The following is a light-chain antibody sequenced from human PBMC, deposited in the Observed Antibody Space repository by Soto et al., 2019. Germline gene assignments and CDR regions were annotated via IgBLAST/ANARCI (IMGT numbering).Light chain of an antibody. J-gene: IGLJ1*01. V-gene: IGLV1-40*01. CDR1: SSNIGAGYH. CDR3: QPYDSNLSAYV. CDR2: DNN. Sequence: QSALTQPPSVSGAPGQRVTISCTGRSSNIGAGYHVHWYQQLPGTAPKLLISDNNNRPSGVPDRFSGSKSGTSASLAITGLQAEDEADYYCQPYDSNLSAYVFGTGTKVTVL.